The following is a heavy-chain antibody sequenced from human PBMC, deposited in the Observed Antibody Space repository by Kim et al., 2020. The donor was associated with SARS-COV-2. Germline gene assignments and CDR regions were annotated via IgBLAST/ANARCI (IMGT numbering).Heavy chain of an antibody. CDR3: ARLSFSLNPDY. CDR2: IYYSGST. Sequence: SETLSLTCTVSGGSISSYYWSWIRQPPGKGLEWIGYIYYSGSTNYNPSLKSRVTISVDTSKNQFSLKLSSVTAADTAVYYCARLSFSLNPDYWGQGTLVTVSS. V-gene: IGHV4-59*08. CDR1: GGSISSYY. J-gene: IGHJ4*02.